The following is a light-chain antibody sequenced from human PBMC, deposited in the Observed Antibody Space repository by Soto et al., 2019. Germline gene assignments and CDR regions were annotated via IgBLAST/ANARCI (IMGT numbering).Light chain of an antibody. J-gene: IGLJ1*01. Sequence: SYELTQPPLVSVSPGQTARITCSGDALPKQYAYWYQQKPGQAPVLVIYKDSERPSGIPERFSGSSSGTTVTLTISGVQAEDEAVYYCQSADSSGTYVFGTGTKVTVL. CDR3: QSADSSGTYV. CDR2: KDS. CDR1: ALPKQY. V-gene: IGLV3-25*03.